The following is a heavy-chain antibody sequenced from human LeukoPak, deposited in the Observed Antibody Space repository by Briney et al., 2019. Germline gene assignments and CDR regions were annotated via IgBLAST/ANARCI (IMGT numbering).Heavy chain of an antibody. CDR3: ARDRRVDTAMVTEGHFDY. V-gene: IGHV1-69*13. CDR1: GGTFSSYA. CDR2: IIPIFGTA. Sequence: GASVKVSCKASGGTFSSYAISWVRQAPGQGLEWMGGIIPIFGTANYAQKFQGRVTITADESTSTAYMELSSLRSEDTAVYYCARDRRVDTAMVTEGHFDYWGQGTLVTVSS. D-gene: IGHD5-18*01. J-gene: IGHJ4*02.